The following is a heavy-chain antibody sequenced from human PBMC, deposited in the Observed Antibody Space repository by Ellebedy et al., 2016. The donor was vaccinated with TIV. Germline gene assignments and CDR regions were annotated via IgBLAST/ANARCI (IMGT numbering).Heavy chain of an antibody. Sequence: AASVKVSCKASGGTFSNSAINWVRQAPGQGLEWMGRIIPILDITNYAQTFKGRVTITADKSTTTAYMELTSLRSDDTAVYYCARDRGGGRIDYWGQGTLVTVSS. CDR3: ARDRGGGRIDY. V-gene: IGHV1-69*04. CDR2: IIPILDIT. CDR1: GGTFSNSA. D-gene: IGHD3-16*01. J-gene: IGHJ4*02.